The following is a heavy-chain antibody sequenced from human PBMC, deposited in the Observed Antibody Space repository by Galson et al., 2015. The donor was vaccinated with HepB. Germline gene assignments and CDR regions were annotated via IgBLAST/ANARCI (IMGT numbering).Heavy chain of an antibody. Sequence: SLRLSCAASGFTFSSYGMHWVRQAPGKGLEWVAVIWYDGSNKYYADSVKGRFTISRDNSKNTVYLQMNSLRAEDTAVYYCARGDYSNYVVGYYYYMDVWGKGTTVTVSS. V-gene: IGHV3-33*01. D-gene: IGHD4-11*01. J-gene: IGHJ6*03. CDR3: ARGDYSNYVVGYYYYMDV. CDR2: IWYDGSNK. CDR1: GFTFSSYG.